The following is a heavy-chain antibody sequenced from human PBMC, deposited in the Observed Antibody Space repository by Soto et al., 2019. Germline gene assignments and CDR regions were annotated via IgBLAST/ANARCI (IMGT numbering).Heavy chain of an antibody. Sequence: ASVKVSCKASGYTFTSYGISWVRQAPGQGLEWMGWISSYNGNTNYAQKVQGRVTMTTDTSTSTTYMELRSLRSDDTAVYYCARGPRYCSSTSCFSGVAWFDPWGQGTLVTVSS. CDR3: ARGPRYCSSTSCFSGVAWFDP. J-gene: IGHJ5*02. V-gene: IGHV1-18*04. D-gene: IGHD2-2*01. CDR1: GYTFTSYG. CDR2: ISSYNGNT.